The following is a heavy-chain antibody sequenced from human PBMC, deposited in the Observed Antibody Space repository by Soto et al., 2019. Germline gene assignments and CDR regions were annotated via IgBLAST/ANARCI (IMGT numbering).Heavy chain of an antibody. CDR3: TTDSRTTVPEVRFEF. CDR1: GFTCHNAW. CDR2: IRSQSDGGSG. V-gene: IGHV3-15*07. D-gene: IGHD4-17*01. J-gene: IGHJ1*01. Sequence: EVQLEESGGGVVMPGGSLRLSCAASGFTCHNAWINWVRQPPGVGLEWVGRIRSQSDGGSGDYAAPAKGRFVVSRDDSKNMVYLQMHSLKIEDTPVYYCTTDSRTTVPEVRFEFWGHGTLVTVSS.